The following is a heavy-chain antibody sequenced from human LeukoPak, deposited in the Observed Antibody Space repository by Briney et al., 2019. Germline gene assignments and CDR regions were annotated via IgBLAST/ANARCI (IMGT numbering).Heavy chain of an antibody. CDR2: INPNSGGT. CDR3: ARVPPGSSSWFYYSDY. CDR1: GYTFTGYY. Sequence: GASVKVSCKASGYTFTGYYMHWVRQAPGQGLEWMGWINPNSGGTNYAQKFQGRVTMTRDTSISTAYMELSRLRSDDTAVYYCARVPPGSSSWFYYSDYWGQGTLVTVSS. J-gene: IGHJ4*02. D-gene: IGHD6-13*01. V-gene: IGHV1-2*02.